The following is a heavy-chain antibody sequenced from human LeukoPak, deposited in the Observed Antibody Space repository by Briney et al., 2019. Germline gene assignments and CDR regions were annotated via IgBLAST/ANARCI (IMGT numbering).Heavy chain of an antibody. V-gene: IGHV4-34*01. CDR3: ARGTLRDGTREHLYYFHY. CDR2: INHSGST. D-gene: IGHD1-1*01. Sequence: GSLRLSCAASGFTFSSYGMHWVRQAPDKGLEWIGEINHSGSTNYNPSLKSRVTVSVDTSKNQISLKLSSVTAADTALYYCARGTLRDGTREHLYYFHYWGQGALVTVSS. J-gene: IGHJ4*02. CDR1: GFTFSSYG.